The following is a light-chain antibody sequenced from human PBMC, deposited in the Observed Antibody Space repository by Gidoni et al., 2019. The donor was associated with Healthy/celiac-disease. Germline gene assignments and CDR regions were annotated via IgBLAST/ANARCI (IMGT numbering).Light chain of an antibody. V-gene: IGLV1-51*01. CDR3: GTWDSSLSAFNYV. J-gene: IGLJ1*01. Sequence: QSVLPQPPSVSAAPGQKVTISCSGSSSNIGNNYVSWYQQLPGTAPKLLIYDNNKRPSGIPDRFSGSKSGTSATLGITGLQTGDEADYYCGTWDSSLSAFNYVFGTGTKVTVL. CDR2: DNN. CDR1: SSNIGNNY.